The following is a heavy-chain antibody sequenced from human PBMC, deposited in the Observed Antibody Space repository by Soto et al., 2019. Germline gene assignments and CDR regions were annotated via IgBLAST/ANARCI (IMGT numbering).Heavy chain of an antibody. J-gene: IGHJ4*02. Sequence: GASVKVSCKTSGYMFNSYGISWVRQAPGQGPEWMGWVTTYNDDTDYVQNFQGRVTMTRDTSTSTVYMELSSLRSEDTAVYYCARFVAATGHDCWGQGTLVTVSS. CDR1: GYMFNSYG. D-gene: IGHD6-13*01. V-gene: IGHV1-18*01. CDR3: ARFVAATGHDC. CDR2: VTTYNDDT.